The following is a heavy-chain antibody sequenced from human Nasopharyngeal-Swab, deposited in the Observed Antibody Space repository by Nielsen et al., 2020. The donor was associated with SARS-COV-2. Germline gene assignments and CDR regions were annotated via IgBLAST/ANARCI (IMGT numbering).Heavy chain of an antibody. V-gene: IGHV1-18*01. CDR2: ISAYNGNT. Sequence: ASVKVSCKASGYTFTSYGISWVRQAPGQGLEWMGWISAYNGNTNYAQKLQGRVTMTTDTSTSTAYKELRSLRSDDTAVYYCARDPQKYSSSWYDYWGQGTLVTVSS. D-gene: IGHD6-13*01. CDR3: ARDPQKYSSSWYDY. CDR1: GYTFTSYG. J-gene: IGHJ4*02.